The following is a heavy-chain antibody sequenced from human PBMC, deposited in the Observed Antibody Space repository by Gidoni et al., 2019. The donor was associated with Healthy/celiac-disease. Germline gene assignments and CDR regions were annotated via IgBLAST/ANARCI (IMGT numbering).Heavy chain of an antibody. D-gene: IGHD1-26*01. CDR3: VKGGEWELLPRDFDY. V-gene: IGHV3-64D*08. CDR1: GLTFSSYA. Sequence: EVQLVESGGGLVQPGGSLRLSCSASGLTFSSYAMHWVRQAPGKGLEYVSAISSNGGSTYYADSVKGRFTISRDNSKNTLYLQMSSLRAEDTAVYYCVKGGEWELLPRDFDYWGQGTLVTVYS. CDR2: ISSNGGST. J-gene: IGHJ4*02.